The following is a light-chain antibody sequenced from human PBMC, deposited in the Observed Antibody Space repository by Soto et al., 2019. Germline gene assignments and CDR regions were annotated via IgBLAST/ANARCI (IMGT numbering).Light chain of an antibody. Sequence: DLQMTQSPSSLSASVGDRVTITCRASQSISSYLNWYQQKPGKAPKLLIYAASSLQSGVPSRFSGSGSGTDFTLTISSLQPEDFATYYCQQSYSTRETFGQGTKVEIK. J-gene: IGKJ1*01. CDR3: QQSYSTRET. CDR1: QSISSY. V-gene: IGKV1-39*01. CDR2: AAS.